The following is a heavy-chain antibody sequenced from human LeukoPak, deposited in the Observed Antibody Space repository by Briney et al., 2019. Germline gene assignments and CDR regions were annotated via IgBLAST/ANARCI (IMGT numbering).Heavy chain of an antibody. CDR3: ARGVYIAAAQYGY. J-gene: IGHJ4*02. Sequence: SETLSLTCTVSGGSMSSYYWSWIRQPPGKGLGWIGYIYYSGTTNYNPSLKSRVTISVDTSKNQFSLKLRSVTAADTAVYYCARGVYIAAAQYGYWGQGTLVTVSS. V-gene: IGHV4-59*01. CDR1: GGSMSSYY. CDR2: IYYSGTT. D-gene: IGHD6-13*01.